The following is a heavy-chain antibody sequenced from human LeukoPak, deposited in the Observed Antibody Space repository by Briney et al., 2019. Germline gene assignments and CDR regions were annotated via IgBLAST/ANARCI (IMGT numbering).Heavy chain of an antibody. Sequence: SETLSLTCTVSGVSISSSNSYWGWIRQPPGKGLEWIGSIYYSGNTYYNASLKSQVSISIDTSKNQFSLRLTSVTAADTAVYFCARTGYYGSGNYYITWGQGTLVTVSS. V-gene: IGHV4-39*07. CDR2: IYYSGNT. J-gene: IGHJ5*02. CDR3: ARTGYYGSGNYYIT. D-gene: IGHD3-10*01. CDR1: GVSISSSNSY.